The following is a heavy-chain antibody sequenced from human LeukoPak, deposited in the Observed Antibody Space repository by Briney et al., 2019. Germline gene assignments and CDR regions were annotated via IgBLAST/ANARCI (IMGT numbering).Heavy chain of an antibody. V-gene: IGHV1-46*01. CDR2: INPSGGST. D-gene: IGHD1-26*01. Sequence: ASVKVSCKASGYTFTSYYMHWVRQAPGQGLEWMGIINPSGGSTSYAQKFQGRVTMTRDTSTSTVYMELSSLRSEDTAVYYCARDPIQYSGSLTWFDPWGQGTLVTVSS. CDR1: GYTFTSYY. CDR3: ARDPIQYSGSLTWFDP. J-gene: IGHJ5*02.